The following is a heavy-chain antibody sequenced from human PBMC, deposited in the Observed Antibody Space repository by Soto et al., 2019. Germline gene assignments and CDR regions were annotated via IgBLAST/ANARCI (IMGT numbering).Heavy chain of an antibody. V-gene: IGHV4-34*01. D-gene: IGHD6-13*01. CDR1: GGSFSGYY. Sequence: SETLSLTCAVYGGSFSGYYWSWIRQPPGKGLEWIGEINHSGSTNYNPSLKSRVTISVDTSKNQFSLKLSSVTAADTAVYYCAGRSSWLNWFDPWGQGTLVTVSS. J-gene: IGHJ5*02. CDR3: AGRSSWLNWFDP. CDR2: INHSGST.